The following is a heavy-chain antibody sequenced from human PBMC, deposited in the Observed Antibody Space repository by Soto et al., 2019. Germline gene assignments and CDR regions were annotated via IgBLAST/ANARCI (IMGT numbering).Heavy chain of an antibody. Sequence: QITLKESGPTLVKPTQTPTLTCTFSGFSLSTSGVGVGWIRQPPGKALEWLALIYWDDAKRYSPSLKSRLTITKDTSKTHVVLTMTNMDPVDTAAYYCAHRHSSGWFDYWGQGTLVTVSS. CDR1: GFSLSTSGVG. D-gene: IGHD6-19*01. V-gene: IGHV2-5*02. J-gene: IGHJ4*02. CDR2: IYWDDAK. CDR3: AHRHSSGWFDY.